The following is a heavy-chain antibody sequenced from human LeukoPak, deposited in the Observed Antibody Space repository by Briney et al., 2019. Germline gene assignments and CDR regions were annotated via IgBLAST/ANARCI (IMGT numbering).Heavy chain of an antibody. CDR2: INHSGST. V-gene: IGHV4-34*01. J-gene: IGHJ3*02. Sequence: PSETLSLTCAVYGGSFSGYYWSWIRQPPGKGLEWIGEINHSGSTNYNPSLKSRVTISVDTSKNQFSLKLSSVTAADTAVYYCAIVLRNAFDIWGQGTMVTVSS. CDR3: AIVLRNAFDI. D-gene: IGHD3-10*01. CDR1: GGSFSGYY.